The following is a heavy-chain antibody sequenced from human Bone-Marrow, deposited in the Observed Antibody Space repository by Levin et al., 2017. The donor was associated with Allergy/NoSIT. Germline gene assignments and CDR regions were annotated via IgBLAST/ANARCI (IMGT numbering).Heavy chain of an antibody. Sequence: GESLKISCATSGFPFSAYTMNWVRQAPGKGLEWVSSISGTSTHIYYADSVKGRFTISRDNANDSLFLQMHSLRAEDTGVYYCARARRGWVNWFDPWGQGTLVTVSS. CDR3: ARARRGWVNWFDP. CDR1: GFPFSAYT. J-gene: IGHJ5*02. CDR2: ISGTSTHI. D-gene: IGHD6-19*01. V-gene: IGHV3-21*01.